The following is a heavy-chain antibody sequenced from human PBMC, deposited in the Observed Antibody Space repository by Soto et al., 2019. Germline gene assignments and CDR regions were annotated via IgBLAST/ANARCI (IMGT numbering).Heavy chain of an antibody. D-gene: IGHD6-19*01. Sequence: GGSLRLSCAASGFTFSSYAMSWVRQAPGKGLEWVSGISGSGDSTYYADSVKGRFTIPRDNSKNTLYLQMNSLRAEDTAVYYCAKGVPGIAVAGTGYFQHWGQGTLVTVSS. CDR2: ISGSGDST. CDR1: GFTFSSYA. V-gene: IGHV3-23*01. J-gene: IGHJ1*01. CDR3: AKGVPGIAVAGTGYFQH.